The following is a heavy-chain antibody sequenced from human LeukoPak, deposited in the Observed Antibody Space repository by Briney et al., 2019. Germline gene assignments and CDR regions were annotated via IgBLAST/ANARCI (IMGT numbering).Heavy chain of an antibody. V-gene: IGHV1-24*01. CDR2: VDPEDGET. J-gene: IGHJ4*02. Sequence: ASVNLSFTCSGYALTERSIHWRWLPPAQGLGLMGVVDPEDGETIYAQKFQGRLNMTEDRSTYTANMELSSMRSDDTAVYYCATGGTYYYGNTTYRTFDYWGQGTLLTVSS. CDR1: GYALTERS. D-gene: IGHD3-10*01. CDR3: ATGGTYYYGNTTYRTFDY.